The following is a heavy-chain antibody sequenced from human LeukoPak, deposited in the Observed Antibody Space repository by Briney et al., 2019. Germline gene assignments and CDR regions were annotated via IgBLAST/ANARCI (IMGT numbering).Heavy chain of an antibody. V-gene: IGHV3-11*01. CDR2: ISSGDSTI. D-gene: IGHD3-10*01. Sequence: SRRLSCRDSGFTFRDYDMSWIRRAPGKGLEWVSYISSGDSTIYYAASVKGRFTMSRDNDKNSLYLQMNSLRAEDTAVYYCARDLGSVYWGQGTLVSVSS. CDR1: GFTFRDYD. CDR3: ARDLGSVY. J-gene: IGHJ4*02.